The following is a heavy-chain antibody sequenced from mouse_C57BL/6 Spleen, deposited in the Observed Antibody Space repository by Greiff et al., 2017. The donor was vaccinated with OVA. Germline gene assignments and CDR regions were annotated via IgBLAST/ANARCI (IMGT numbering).Heavy chain of an antibody. D-gene: IGHD1-2*01. CDR2: FHPYNDDT. CDR1: GYTFTTYP. V-gene: IGHV1-47*01. J-gene: IGHJ4*01. CDR3: ARGTTASSRDYAMDY. Sequence: QVQLQQSGAELVKPGASVKMSCKASGYTFTTYPIEWMKQNHGKSLEWIGNFHPYNDDTKYNEKFKGKATLTVEKSSSTVYLELSRFTSDDSAVYYCARGTTASSRDYAMDYWGQGTSVTVSS.